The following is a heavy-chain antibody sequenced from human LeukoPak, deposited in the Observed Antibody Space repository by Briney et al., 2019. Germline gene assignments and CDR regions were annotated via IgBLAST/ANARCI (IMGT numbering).Heavy chain of an antibody. CDR2: IGSDGGST. V-gene: IGHV3-74*01. Sequence: GGSLRLSWAASGFTFSYYWMLWLRQTPGKGLVSVARIGSDGGSTRYADSVKGRFTISRDNAKNTLYLQLNSLSADDTGIYYCARDDTNGIDYRGKGTLVTVSS. CDR1: GFTFSYYW. J-gene: IGHJ4*02. D-gene: IGHD2-2*01. CDR3: ARDDTNGIDY.